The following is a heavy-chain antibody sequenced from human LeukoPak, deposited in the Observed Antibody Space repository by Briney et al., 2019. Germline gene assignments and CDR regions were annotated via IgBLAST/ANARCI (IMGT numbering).Heavy chain of an antibody. CDR2: IIPIFGTA. CDR1: GGTFSSYA. D-gene: IGHD3-9*01. V-gene: IGHV1-69*13. CDR3: AREGNDILTGYY. Sequence: SVKVSCKASGGTFSSYAISWVRQAPGQGLEWMGGIIPIFGTANYAQKFQGRVTITADESTSTAYMELSSLRSEDTTVYYCAREGNDILTGYYWGQGTLVTVSS. J-gene: IGHJ4*02.